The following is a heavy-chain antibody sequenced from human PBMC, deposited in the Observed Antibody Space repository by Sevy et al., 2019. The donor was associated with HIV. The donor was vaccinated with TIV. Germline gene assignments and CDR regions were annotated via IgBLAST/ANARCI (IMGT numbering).Heavy chain of an antibody. Sequence: GGSLRLSCRASGFTFDDYTMSWVRQAPGKGLECVAFIRSKAYGGTTEYAASVKGRFTISRDESKSIAYLQMNSLKTEDTAVYYCTRVEGAADWGMDVWGQGTTVTVSS. V-gene: IGHV3-49*04. D-gene: IGHD1-26*01. CDR1: GFTFDDYT. CDR3: TRVEGAADWGMDV. CDR2: IRSKAYGGTT. J-gene: IGHJ6*02.